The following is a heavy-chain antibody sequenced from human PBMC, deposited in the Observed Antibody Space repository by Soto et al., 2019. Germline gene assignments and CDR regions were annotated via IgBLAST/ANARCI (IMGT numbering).Heavy chain of an antibody. J-gene: IGHJ6*02. CDR3: ARDGWQSGYDSSSYYYGMDV. Sequence: PGGSLRLSCAASGLTFSSYGMHWVRQAPGKGLEWVAVIWYDGSNKYYADSVKGRFTISRDNSKNTLYLQMNSLRAEDTAVYYCARDGWQSGYDSSSYYYGMDVWGHGPTVTVSS. CDR2: IWYDGSNK. D-gene: IGHD5-12*01. V-gene: IGHV3-33*01. CDR1: GLTFSSYG.